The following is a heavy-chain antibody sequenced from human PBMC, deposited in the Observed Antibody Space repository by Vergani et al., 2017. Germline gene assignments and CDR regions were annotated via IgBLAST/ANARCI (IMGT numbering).Heavy chain of an antibody. D-gene: IGHD5-24*01. CDR1: GFIFSDHY. J-gene: IGHJ6*03. V-gene: IGHV3-23*04. CDR3: AKERATDYYYMDV. CDR2: ISGSGGST. Sequence: EVDLVESGGGLVQPGGSLRLSCAASGFIFSDHYMDWVRQAPGKGLEWVSAISGSGGSTYYADSVKGRFTISRDNSKNTLYLQMNSLRAEDTAVYYCAKERATDYYYMDVWGKGTTVTVSS.